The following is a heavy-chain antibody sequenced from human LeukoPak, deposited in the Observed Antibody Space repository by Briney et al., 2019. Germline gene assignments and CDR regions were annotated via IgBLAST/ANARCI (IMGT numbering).Heavy chain of an antibody. J-gene: IGHJ6*02. CDR2: ISSSSSYI. Sequence: GGSLRLSCAASGFTFSSYAMSWVRQAPGKGLEWVSSISSSSSYIYYADSVKGRFTISRDNAKNSLYLQMNSLRAEDTAVYYCAREKRIAAAGSYYYYGMDVWGQGTTVTVSS. CDR3: AREKRIAAAGSYYYYGMDV. V-gene: IGHV3-21*01. D-gene: IGHD6-13*01. CDR1: GFTFSSYA.